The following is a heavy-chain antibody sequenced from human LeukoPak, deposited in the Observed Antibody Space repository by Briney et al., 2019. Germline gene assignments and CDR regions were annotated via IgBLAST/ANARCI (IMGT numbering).Heavy chain of an antibody. D-gene: IGHD3-22*01. CDR3: ARDEGTYYYDSSGYYYNY. J-gene: IGHJ4*02. CDR1: GYTFTGYY. CDR2: INPNSGGT. Sequence: ASEKVSCKASGYTFTGYYMHWVRQAPGQGLEWMVWINPNSGGTNHAQKFQGRVTMTRDTSISTAYMELSRLRSDDTAVYYCARDEGTYYYDSSGYYYNYWGQGTLVTVSS. V-gene: IGHV1-2*02.